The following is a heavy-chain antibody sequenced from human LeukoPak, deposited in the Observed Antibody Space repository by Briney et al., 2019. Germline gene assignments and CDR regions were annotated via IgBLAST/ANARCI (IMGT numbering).Heavy chain of an antibody. J-gene: IGHJ3*02. V-gene: IGHV3-53*01. CDR3: ARGGRYYDSSGYYHDAFDI. CDR2: IYSGGST. D-gene: IGHD3-22*01. Sequence: RPGGSLRLSCAASGFTVSSNYMNWVRQAPGKGLEWVSIIYSGGSTYYADSVKGRFTISKDNSKNTLYLQMNSLRAEDKAVYYCARGGRYYDSSGYYHDAFDIWGQGTMVTVSS. CDR1: GFTVSSNY.